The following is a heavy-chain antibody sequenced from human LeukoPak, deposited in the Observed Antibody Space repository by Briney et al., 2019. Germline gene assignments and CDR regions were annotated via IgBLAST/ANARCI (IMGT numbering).Heavy chain of an antibody. CDR3: ASLRERSYYARGFDY. CDR2: IYYSGST. D-gene: IGHD1-26*01. CDR1: VGSICSSSHY. Sequence: SETLSLTCTVSVGSICSSSHYWGWIRRPPGKGLEWLGSIYYSGSTYYNPSPKSRVTISVDTSKNQFSLKLTSVNAAGTAVDSCASLRERSYYARGFDYWGQGTLVTVSS. V-gene: IGHV4-39*01. J-gene: IGHJ4*02.